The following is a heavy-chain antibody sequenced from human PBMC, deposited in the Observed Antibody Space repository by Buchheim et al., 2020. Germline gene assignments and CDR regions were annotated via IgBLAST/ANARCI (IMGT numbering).Heavy chain of an antibody. V-gene: IGHV4-59*01. CDR2: IYYSGST. CDR3: ARGSTVTALDY. Sequence: QVQLQESGPGLVKPSETLSLTCTVSGGSISSYYWSWIRQPPGKGLEWFGYIYYSGSTNYNPSLKSRVTISVDTSKNQFSLKLSSVTAADTAVYYCARGSTVTALDYWGQGTL. D-gene: IGHD4-17*01. CDR1: GGSISSYY. J-gene: IGHJ4*02.